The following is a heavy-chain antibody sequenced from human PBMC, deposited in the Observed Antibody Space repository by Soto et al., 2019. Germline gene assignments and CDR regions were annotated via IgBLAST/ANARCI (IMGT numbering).Heavy chain of an antibody. J-gene: IGHJ5*02. V-gene: IGHV1-69*01. CDR1: GGTFSSYA. CDR2: IIPIFGTA. D-gene: IGHD2-15*01. CDR3: ACRCWEILYNWCDP. Sequence: QVQLVQSGAEVKKPGPSVKVSCKASGGTFSSYAISWVRQAPGQGLEWMGGIIPIFGTANYAQKFQGRVTITADESTSKVCMELGSLRSEGTAVYYCACRCWEILYNWCDPWGQGTLVTVSS.